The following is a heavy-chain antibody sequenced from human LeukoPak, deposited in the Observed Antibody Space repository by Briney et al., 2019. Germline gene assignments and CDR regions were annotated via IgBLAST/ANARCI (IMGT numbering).Heavy chain of an antibody. D-gene: IGHD4-17*01. CDR2: MKPDSGNS. J-gene: IGHJ6*03. CDR1: GGTVSSYA. Sequence: ASVKVSCKASGGTVSSYAINGVRQVSGEGLEGMGWMKPDSGNSAFAQKFRDRVTLSSDSSINTAYMEVRSLGPDDPAAYFCARRTFDYEVLTSIDYYYMDVWGTGTAVTVSS. CDR3: ARRTFDYEVLTSIDYYYMDV. V-gene: IGHV1-8*02.